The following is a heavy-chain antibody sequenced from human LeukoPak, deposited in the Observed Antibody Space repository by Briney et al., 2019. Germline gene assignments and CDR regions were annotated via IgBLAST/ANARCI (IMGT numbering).Heavy chain of an antibody. V-gene: IGHV3-66*02. D-gene: IGHD5-12*01. CDR2: IYAGGGT. J-gene: IGHJ3*02. Sequence: PGGSLRLSCAASGFTVSSNYMSWVRQAPGKGLEWVSVIYAGGGTYYADCVKGRFTISRDNSKNTLFLQMNSLRAEDTAVYSCARSVDYGFDIWGQGTMVTVSS. CDR3: ARSVDYGFDI. CDR1: GFTVSSNY.